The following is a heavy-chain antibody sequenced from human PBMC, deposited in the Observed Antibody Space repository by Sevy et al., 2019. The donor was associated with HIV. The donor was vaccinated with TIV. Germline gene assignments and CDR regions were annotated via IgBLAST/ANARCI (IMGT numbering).Heavy chain of an antibody. V-gene: IGHV3-21*01. CDR2: ISSSSSYI. J-gene: IGHJ4*02. D-gene: IGHD3-3*01. Sequence: GGSLRLSCAASGFTFSSYSMNWVRQAPGKGLEWVSSISSSSSYIYYADSVKGRFTISRDNAKNSLYLQMNSLRAEDTAVDYCARDRHYDFWSGYHSFDYWGQGTLVTVSS. CDR1: GFTFSSYS. CDR3: ARDRHYDFWSGYHSFDY.